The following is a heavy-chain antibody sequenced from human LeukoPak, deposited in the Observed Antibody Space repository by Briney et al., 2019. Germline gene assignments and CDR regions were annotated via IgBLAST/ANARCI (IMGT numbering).Heavy chain of an antibody. CDR1: GFTFSSYG. V-gene: IGHV3-30*18. CDR3: AKGGHYDSSGYYNQID. Sequence: GGSLRLSCAASGFTFSSYGMHWVRQAPGKGLEWVAVISYDGSNKYYADSVKGRFTISRDNSKNTLYLQMNSVRAEDTAVYYCAKGGHYDSSGYYNQIDWGQGTLVTVGS. J-gene: IGHJ4*02. CDR2: ISYDGSNK. D-gene: IGHD3-22*01.